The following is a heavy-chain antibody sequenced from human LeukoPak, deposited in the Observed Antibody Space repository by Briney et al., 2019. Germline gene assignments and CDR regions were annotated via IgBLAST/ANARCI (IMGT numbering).Heavy chain of an antibody. Sequence: GSLLLSCVVSGFTFSTSAMSWVRQAPGKGLEWVSGISESGGSTYYADSVKGRFTSSRDNSKNTLYLQMNNLRAEDTAAYYCAKGSFWGQGTLVTVSS. CDR2: ISESGGST. J-gene: IGHJ4*02. D-gene: IGHD3-10*01. CDR3: AKGSF. V-gene: IGHV3-23*01. CDR1: GFTFSTSA.